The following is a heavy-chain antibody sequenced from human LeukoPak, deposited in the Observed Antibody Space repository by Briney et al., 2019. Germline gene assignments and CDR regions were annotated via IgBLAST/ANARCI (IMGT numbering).Heavy chain of an antibody. V-gene: IGHV3-23*01. CDR3: AKLVTTFFDF. CDR2: ISSSGGNT. CDR1: GFTFSSYA. J-gene: IGHJ4*02. Sequence: PGGCLRLSCAASGFTFSSYAMSWVRQAPGKGLEWVSAISSSGGNTYYADSVKGRFTISRDNSKSTLYLQMNSLRAEDTAVYYCAKLVTTFFDFWGQGTLVTVSS. D-gene: IGHD4-17*01.